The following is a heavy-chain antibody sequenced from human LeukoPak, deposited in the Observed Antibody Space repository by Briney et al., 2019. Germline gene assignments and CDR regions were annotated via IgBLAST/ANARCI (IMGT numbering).Heavy chain of an antibody. CDR3: AKVRQAYYYYGMDV. V-gene: IGHV3-23*01. CDR1: GFTFSRYD. CDR2: MTATGGAA. Sequence: GGSLRLSCAGSGFTFSRYDMNWVRQAPGKGLEWISTMTATGGAAFYADSVKGRFTISRDNSKDTLYLQMNSLGADDTAVYYCAKVRQAYYYYGMDVWGQGTTVTVSS. J-gene: IGHJ6*02.